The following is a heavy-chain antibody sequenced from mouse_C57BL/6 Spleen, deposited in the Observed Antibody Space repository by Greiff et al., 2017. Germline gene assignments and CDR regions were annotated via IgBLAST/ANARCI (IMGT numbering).Heavy chain of an antibody. CDR1: GFTFTDYY. Sequence: EVQLQESGPVLVKPGPSVKISCKASGFTFTDYYMHWVKQSHGKSLEWIGLVYPYNGGTSYNQKFKGKATLTVDPSSSTAYMELNSLTSEDSAVYYGARGDGYLYSYAMDYWGQGTSVTVSS. CDR3: ARGDGYLYSYAMDY. CDR2: VYPYNGGT. D-gene: IGHD2-3*01. J-gene: IGHJ4*01. V-gene: IGHV1-36*01.